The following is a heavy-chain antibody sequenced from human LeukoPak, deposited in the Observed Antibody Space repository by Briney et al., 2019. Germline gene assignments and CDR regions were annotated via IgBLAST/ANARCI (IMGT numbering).Heavy chain of an antibody. CDR2: INPSGGST. D-gene: IGHD1-1*01. V-gene: IGHV1-46*01. J-gene: IGHJ4*02. Sequence: ASVKVSCKASGYTFTSYYMHWVRQAPGQGLEWMGIINPSGGSTSYAQKFQGRVTMTRDTSTSTVFMELSSLRSEDTAVYYCARVDLNWNDVPGFDYWGQGTLVTVSS. CDR3: ARVDLNWNDVPGFDY. CDR1: GYTFTSYY.